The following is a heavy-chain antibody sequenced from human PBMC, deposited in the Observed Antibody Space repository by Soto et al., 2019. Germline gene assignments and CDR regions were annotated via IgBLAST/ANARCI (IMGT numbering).Heavy chain of an antibody. CDR1: GGTFSSYA. V-gene: IGHV1-69*13. D-gene: IGHD6-19*01. J-gene: IGHJ3*02. Sequence: SVKVSCKASGGTFSSYAISWVRQAPGQGLEWMGGIIPIFGTANYAQKFQGRVTITADESTSTAYMELSSLRSEDTAVYYCARDIIAVAGTGAFYIWGKGTMVTVS. CDR2: IIPIFGTA. CDR3: ARDIIAVAGTGAFYI.